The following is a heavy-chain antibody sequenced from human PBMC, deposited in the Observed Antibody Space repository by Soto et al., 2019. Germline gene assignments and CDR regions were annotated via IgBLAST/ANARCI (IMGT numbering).Heavy chain of an antibody. CDR1: GFTFNSYA. Sequence: QVQLVESGGGVVQPGSSLRLSCAASGFTFNSYALTWVGQFPGRGLEWVAVISYDGTKTFYAESVKGRFTVSRDNSKKRRSLQMDSLSVDDTGVYYCAPHALLYFGENDFWGQGTLVNVSS. V-gene: IGHV3-30*04. D-gene: IGHD3-10*01. CDR3: APHALLYFGENDF. CDR2: ISYDGTKT. J-gene: IGHJ4*02.